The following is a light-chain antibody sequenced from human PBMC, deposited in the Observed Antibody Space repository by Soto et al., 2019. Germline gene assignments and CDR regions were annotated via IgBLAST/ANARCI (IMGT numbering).Light chain of an antibody. CDR2: DAS. Sequence: EIVLTQSPATLSVSPGERVTLSCGASQTIRGNYVAWYQQKPGLAPRLLIFDASTRATGIPDRFSGSGSGTYFILTINRLDPEDSSVYFWQLSGSSPRTFCQGTKLEI. V-gene: IGKV3D-20*01. J-gene: IGKJ1*01. CDR3: QLSGSSPRT. CDR1: QTIRGNY.